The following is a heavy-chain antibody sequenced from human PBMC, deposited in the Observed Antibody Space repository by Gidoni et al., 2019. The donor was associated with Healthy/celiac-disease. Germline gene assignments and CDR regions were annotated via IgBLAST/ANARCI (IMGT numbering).Heavy chain of an antibody. D-gene: IGHD3-22*01. CDR3: ARMGTLHSGYYPDY. CDR1: GGSISSSSYY. CDR2: IYYSGST. J-gene: IGHJ4*02. Sequence: QLQLQESGPGLVKPSETLSLTCTVSGGSISSSSYYWGWIRQPPGKGLEWIGSIYYSGSTYYNPSLKSRVTISVDTSKNQFSLKLSSVTAADTAVYYCARMGTLHSGYYPDYWGQGTLVTVSS. V-gene: IGHV4-39*01.